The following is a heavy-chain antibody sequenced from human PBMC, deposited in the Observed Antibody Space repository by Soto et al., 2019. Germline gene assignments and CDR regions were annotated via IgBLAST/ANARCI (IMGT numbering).Heavy chain of an antibody. J-gene: IGHJ6*02. Sequence: QVQLVQSGAEVKKPGASVKVSCKASGYTFTSYGVSWVRQAPGQGLEWMGWISAYNGNTNYAQKLQGRVTMTTDTSXITAYMELRSLRSDDTAVYYCARDFRDYSPRYGMDVWGQGTTVTVSS. CDR3: ARDFRDYSPRYGMDV. D-gene: IGHD3-16*01. CDR1: GYTFTSYG. V-gene: IGHV1-18*01. CDR2: ISAYNGNT.